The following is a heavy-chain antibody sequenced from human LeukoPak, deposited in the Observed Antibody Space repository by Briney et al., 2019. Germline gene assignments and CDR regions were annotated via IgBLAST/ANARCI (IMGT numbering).Heavy chain of an antibody. CDR3: ARTYCSGGSCHFDY. J-gene: IGHJ4*02. Sequence: SETLSLTCTVSGGSIRSYYWSWIRQPPGKGLEWVGYIFYRGTTDSNPSLKSRVTISVDTSKNQFSLKLSSVTAADTAVYYCARTYCSGGSCHFDYWGQGTLVTVSS. CDR2: IFYRGTT. CDR1: GGSIRSYY. D-gene: IGHD2-15*01. V-gene: IGHV4-59*08.